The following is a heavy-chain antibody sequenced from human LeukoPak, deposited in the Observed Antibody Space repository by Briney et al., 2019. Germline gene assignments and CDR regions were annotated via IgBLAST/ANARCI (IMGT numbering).Heavy chain of an antibody. CDR2: IYYSGST. J-gene: IGHJ4*02. Sequence: SETLSLTCTVSGGSISSYYWSWIRQPPGKGLEWIGYIYYSGSTNYNPSLKSRVTISVDTSKNQFSLKLSSVTAEDTAVYYCAKDPYSYDSSYIPDYWGQGTLVTVSS. V-gene: IGHV4-59*01. CDR3: AKDPYSYDSSYIPDY. D-gene: IGHD5-18*01. CDR1: GGSISSYY.